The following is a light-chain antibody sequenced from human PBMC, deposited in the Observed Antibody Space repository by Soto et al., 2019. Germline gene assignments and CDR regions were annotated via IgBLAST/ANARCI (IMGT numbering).Light chain of an antibody. CDR2: GAY. CDR1: ESITTG. CDR3: HQYGSSPPIT. Sequence: TQSPSTLSASLVDRVTITCRACESITTGLAWYQQKPGQAPRLRIYGAYNRAAGIPDRFRGSGSGTHFTLTIGTLESEVFAAYYCHQYGSSPPITFGQGTRLEL. V-gene: IGKV3-20*01. J-gene: IGKJ5*01.